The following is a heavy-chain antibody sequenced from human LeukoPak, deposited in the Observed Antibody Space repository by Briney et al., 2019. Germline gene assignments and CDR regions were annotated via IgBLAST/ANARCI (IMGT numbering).Heavy chain of an antibody. Sequence: SETLSLTCTVSSGSISSGTYYWGWIRQPPGKGLEWIGYVKNGGNTYYSQSLQSRVTISVDTCKNRFSLKLSSVTAAETAVYYCARRSVVTAYSYYMDVSGKGTTVT. V-gene: IGHV4-39*07. D-gene: IGHD4-23*01. J-gene: IGHJ6*03. CDR1: SGSISSGTYY. CDR3: ARRSVVTAYSYYMDV. CDR2: VKNGGNT.